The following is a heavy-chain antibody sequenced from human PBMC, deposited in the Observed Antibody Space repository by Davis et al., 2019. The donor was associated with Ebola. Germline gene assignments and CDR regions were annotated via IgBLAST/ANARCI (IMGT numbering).Heavy chain of an antibody. Sequence: SETLSLTCTVSGGSVSNYYWSWIRQPPGKGLEWIGYIYYRGSTNYNPSLKSRVTILVDTSKNQFSLKLSSVTAADTAVYYCARQGAPYSAPANWGQGTLVTVSS. CDR2: IYYRGST. CDR1: GGSVSNYY. D-gene: IGHD1-26*01. CDR3: ARQGAPYSAPAN. V-gene: IGHV4-59*08. J-gene: IGHJ4*02.